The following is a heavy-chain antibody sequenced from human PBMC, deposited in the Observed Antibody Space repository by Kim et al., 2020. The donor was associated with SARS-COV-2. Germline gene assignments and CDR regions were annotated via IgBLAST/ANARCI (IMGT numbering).Heavy chain of an antibody. V-gene: IGHV3-53*01. D-gene: IGHD2-21*02. CDR3: ARLGPVTANYYYGMDV. Sequence: DSLRRRFTLSRDNSRNTVYLQMNSLRAEDTAVYYCARLGPVTANYYYGMDVWGQGTTVTVSS. J-gene: IGHJ6*02.